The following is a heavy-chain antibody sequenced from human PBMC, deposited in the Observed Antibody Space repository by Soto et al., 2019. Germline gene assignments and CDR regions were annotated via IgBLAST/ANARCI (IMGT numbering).Heavy chain of an antibody. CDR1: GFTFSSYA. D-gene: IGHD3-22*01. V-gene: IGHV3-30-3*01. Sequence: QVQLVESGGGVVHPGKSLRLSCAGSGFTFSSYAFHWVRQAPGKGLEWVAVISDDGGKIYYADFVKGRFIISRHNYKDTRYLEMNSLRIEDTAVYYCARDTSARSTYYYDTSDTSWGQGTLVTVSS. CDR3: ARDTSARSTYYYDTSDTS. CDR2: ISDDGGKI. J-gene: IGHJ5*02.